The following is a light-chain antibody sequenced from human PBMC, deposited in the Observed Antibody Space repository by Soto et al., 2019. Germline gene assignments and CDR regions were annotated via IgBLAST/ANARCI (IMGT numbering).Light chain of an antibody. CDR3: EQDNSYQYT. Sequence: DIQMTQSPSTLSASVGDRVTITCRASPSISSWLAWYQQKPGKAPTLLIYKASSLESGVPSRFSGSGPGTEFTLTISSLQPDDVATKYREQDNSYQYTFGQGTKLEI. J-gene: IGKJ2*01. CDR1: PSISSW. V-gene: IGKV1-5*03. CDR2: KAS.